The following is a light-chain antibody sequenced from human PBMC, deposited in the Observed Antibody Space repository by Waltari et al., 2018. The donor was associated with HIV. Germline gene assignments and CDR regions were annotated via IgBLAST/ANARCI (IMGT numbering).Light chain of an antibody. J-gene: IGLJ1*01. V-gene: IGLV1-44*01. Sequence: QSVLTQPPSASGTPGQRVTISCSGSTSNIGSNTVNWYQQLPGTAPKLLMYSNNQRPSGVPARFSGSKSGTSASLAISGLQSDDEADYYCAAWDDSLNGYVFATGTRVTVL. CDR2: SNN. CDR1: TSNIGSNT. CDR3: AAWDDSLNGYV.